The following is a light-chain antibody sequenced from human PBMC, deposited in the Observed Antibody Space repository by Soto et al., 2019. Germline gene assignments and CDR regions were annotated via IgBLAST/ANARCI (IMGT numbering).Light chain of an antibody. V-gene: IGLV1-47*02. J-gene: IGLJ2*01. CDR3: AAWDDSLSGPV. CDR1: SSNIGSNY. Sequence: QSVLTPPPSASGTPGQRVTISCSGSSSNIGSNYVYWYQQLPGTAPKLLIYSNNQRPSGVPDRFSGSKSGTSASLAISGLRSEDEADYYCAAWDDSLSGPVFGGGTQLTVL. CDR2: SNN.